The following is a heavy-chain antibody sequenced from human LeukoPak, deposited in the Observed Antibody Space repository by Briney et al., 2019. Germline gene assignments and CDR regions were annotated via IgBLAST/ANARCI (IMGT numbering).Heavy chain of an antibody. D-gene: IGHD3-10*01. CDR2: IYTSGST. CDR3: ARGGYYGSGSDDAFHI. CDR1: GGSISSYY. V-gene: IGHV4-4*07. J-gene: IGHJ3*02. Sequence: SETLSLTCTVSGGSISSYYWSWIRQPAGKGLEWIGRIYTSGSTNYNPSLKSRVTMSVDTSKNQFSLKLSSVTAADTAVYYCARGGYYGSGSDDAFHIWGQGTMVTVSS.